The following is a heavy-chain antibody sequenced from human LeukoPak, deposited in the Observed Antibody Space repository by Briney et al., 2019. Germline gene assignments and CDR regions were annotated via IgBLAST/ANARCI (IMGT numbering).Heavy chain of an antibody. J-gene: IGHJ4*02. CDR2: IYHSGST. Sequence: PSETLSLTCAVSGYSISSGYYWGWLRQPPGKGLEWIGIIYHSGSTYPNPSLKSRVTISVDTSKNQFSLKLSSVTAADTAVYYCARHWELLSPLYFDYWGQGTLVTVSS. V-gene: IGHV4-38-2*01. D-gene: IGHD1-26*01. CDR3: ARHWELLSPLYFDY. CDR1: GYSISSGYY.